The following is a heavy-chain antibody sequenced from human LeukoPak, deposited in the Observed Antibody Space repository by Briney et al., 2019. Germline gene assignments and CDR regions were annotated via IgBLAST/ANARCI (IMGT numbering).Heavy chain of an antibody. V-gene: IGHV3-21*01. CDR1: GFTFSSFT. CDR3: ARDYGGSSPFDY. CDR2: ITSSSSYI. D-gene: IGHD4-23*01. Sequence: GGSLRLSCAASGFTFSSFTMNWVRQAPGKGLEWVSSITSSSSYIYYADSVKGRFTISRDNAKNSLYLQMNSLRAEDTAVYYCARDYGGSSPFDYWGQGTLVTVSS. J-gene: IGHJ4*02.